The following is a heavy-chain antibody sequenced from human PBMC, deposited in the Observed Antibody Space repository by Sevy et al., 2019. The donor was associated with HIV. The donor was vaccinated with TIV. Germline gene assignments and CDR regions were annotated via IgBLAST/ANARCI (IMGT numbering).Heavy chain of an antibody. D-gene: IGHD1-7*01. CDR1: GYTFTSYG. CDR2: ISAYNGNT. V-gene: IGHV1-18*01. J-gene: IGHJ5*02. Sequence: ASVKVSCKASGYTFTSYGASWVRQAPGQGLEWMGWISAYNGNTNYAQKLQGRVTMTTDTSTRTAYMELRSPRSDDTAVYYCARSITGTTPYNWFDPWGQGTLVTVSS. CDR3: ARSITGTTPYNWFDP.